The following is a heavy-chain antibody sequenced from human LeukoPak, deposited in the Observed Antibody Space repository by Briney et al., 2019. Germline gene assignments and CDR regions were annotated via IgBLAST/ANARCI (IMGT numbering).Heavy chain of an antibody. CDR3: ARAPRADFWSGYYFDY. V-gene: IGHV3-21*01. Sequence: GGSLRLSCAASGFTFSSNSMNWVRQAPGKGLEWVSSISSSSSYIYYADSVKGRFTISRDNAKNSLYLQMNSLRAEDTAVYYCARAPRADFWSGYYFDYWGQGTLVTVSS. CDR1: GFTFSSNS. CDR2: ISSSSSYI. J-gene: IGHJ4*02. D-gene: IGHD3-3*01.